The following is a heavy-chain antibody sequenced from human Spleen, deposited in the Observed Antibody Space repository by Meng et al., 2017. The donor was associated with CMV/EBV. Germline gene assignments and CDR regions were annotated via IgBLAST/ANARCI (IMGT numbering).Heavy chain of an antibody. D-gene: IGHD3-3*01. CDR3: TRGKRDFWSGFIPDWFDP. CDR1: YNFITYE. V-gene: IGHV1-8*02. Sequence: YNFITYEINWGRQATGQGLEWMGWMNPNSGNTGYAQKLQGRVTITRDTSISTSYMELSSLRSEDTAVYYCTRGKRDFWSGFIPDWFDPWGQGTLVTVSS. CDR2: MNPNSGNT. J-gene: IGHJ5*02.